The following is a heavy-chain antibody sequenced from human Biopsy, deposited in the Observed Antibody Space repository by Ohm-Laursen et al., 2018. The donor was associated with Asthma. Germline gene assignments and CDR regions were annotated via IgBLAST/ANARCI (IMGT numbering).Heavy chain of an antibody. J-gene: IGHJ4*02. CDR2: INWNGGST. CDR1: GFTFDDYG. CDR3: GRDMGGFGSGWFPVEF. D-gene: IGHD6-19*01. Sequence: SLRLSCAASGFTFDDYGMSWVRQAPGKGLDWVSGINWNGGSTGYADSVKGRFTISRDNAKNSLYLQMNSLRAEDTALYHCGRDMGGFGSGWFPVEFWSQGTLVTVSS. V-gene: IGHV3-20*01.